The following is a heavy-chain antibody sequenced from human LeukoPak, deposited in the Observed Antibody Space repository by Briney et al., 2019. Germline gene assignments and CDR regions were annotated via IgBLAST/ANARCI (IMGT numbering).Heavy chain of an antibody. CDR3: ARARGTVAIDY. J-gene: IGHJ4*02. V-gene: IGHV4-34*01. Sequence: SETLSLTCAVYGGSFSGYFWTWIRQPPGKGLEWIGEINHSGSTNYNPSLKSRVTISVDTSKNQFSLKMRSVTAADTAVYYCARARGTVAIDYWGRGALVTVSS. CDR2: INHSGST. D-gene: IGHD5-12*01. CDR1: GGSFSGYF.